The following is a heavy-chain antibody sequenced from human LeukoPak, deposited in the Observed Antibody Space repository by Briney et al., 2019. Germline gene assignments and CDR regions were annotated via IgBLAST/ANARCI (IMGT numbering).Heavy chain of an antibody. CDR1: GFTFSSYA. CDR2: ISSSGSTI. CDR3: ARDATRSSSWYVSVQVNGY. Sequence: GGPLRLSCAASGFTFSSYAMSWVRQAPGKGLEWVSAISSSGSTIYYADSVKGRFTISRDNAKNSLYLQMNSLRAEDTAVYYCARDATRSSSWYVSVQVNGYWGQGTLVTVSS. V-gene: IGHV3-21*04. D-gene: IGHD6-13*01. J-gene: IGHJ4*02.